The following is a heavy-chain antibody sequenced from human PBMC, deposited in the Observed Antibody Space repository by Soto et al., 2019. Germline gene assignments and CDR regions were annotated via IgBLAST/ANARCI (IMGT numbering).Heavy chain of an antibody. CDR2: IIPIFGTA. CDR3: ARANRAGKAPPGKTWFDP. CDR1: GGTFSSYA. J-gene: IGHJ5*02. Sequence: SVKVSCKASGGTFSSYAISWVRQAPGQGLEWMGGIIPIFGTANYAQKFQGRVTITADESTSTAYMELSSLRSEDTAVYYCARANRAGKAPPGKTWFDPWGQGTLVTVSS. V-gene: IGHV1-69*13. D-gene: IGHD3-10*01.